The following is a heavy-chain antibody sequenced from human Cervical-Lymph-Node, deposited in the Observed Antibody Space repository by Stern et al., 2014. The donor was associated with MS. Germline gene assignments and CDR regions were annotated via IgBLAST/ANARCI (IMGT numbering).Heavy chain of an antibody. CDR3: ARGWGDTRH. V-gene: IGHV1-18*01. J-gene: IGHJ4*02. D-gene: IGHD3-16*01. CDR2: ITVYNGNT. Sequence: VQLVESGAEVKKPGASVNVSCKASGYTFSSFAITWVRQAPGQGLEWMGTITVYNGNTNYAQRGQDRVTMTTDTSPNTTYMEVRTLRPDDTAVYYCARGWGDTRHWGQGTLVTVSS. CDR1: GYTFSSFA.